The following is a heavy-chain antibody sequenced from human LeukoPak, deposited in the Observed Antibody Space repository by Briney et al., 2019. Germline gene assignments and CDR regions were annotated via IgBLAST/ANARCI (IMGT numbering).Heavy chain of an antibody. CDR1: GGSISSYY. J-gene: IGHJ2*01. V-gene: IGHV4-59*01. D-gene: IGHD3-10*01. Sequence: KPSETLSLTCTVSGGSISSYYWSWIRQPPGKGLEWIGYMYYSGSTSHNPSLKSRVTMSLDTSKNQFSLKLSSVTAADTAVYYCARGITMVRALDFDLLGRGTLVTVSS. CDR2: MYYSGST. CDR3: ARGITMVRALDFDL.